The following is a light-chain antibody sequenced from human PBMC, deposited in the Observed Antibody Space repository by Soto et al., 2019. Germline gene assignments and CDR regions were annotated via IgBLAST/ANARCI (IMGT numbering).Light chain of an antibody. CDR2: NNN. CDR3: GSCDASLNPRGV. CDR1: RSNIGNNA. Sequence: QSVLTQTPSASGTPGQTVTISCSGTRSNIGNNAVSWYQQFPGTAPKLLIYNNNQRPSGVPDRFSGSKSGTSASLAISGLQSEDEADYYCGSCDASLNPRGVFGAGTKLTVL. V-gene: IGLV1-44*01. J-gene: IGLJ3*02.